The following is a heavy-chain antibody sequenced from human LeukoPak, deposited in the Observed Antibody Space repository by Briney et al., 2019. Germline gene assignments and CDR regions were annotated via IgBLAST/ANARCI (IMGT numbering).Heavy chain of an antibody. CDR3: AKTAGIAAAADFDY. Sequence: GGSLRLSCAASGFTFSNYGMSWVRQAPGKGLEWVSSISGSGDSTYYADSVKGRFTISRDNSKNTLYLQMNSLRAEDTAVYYCAKTAGIAAAADFDYWGQGTLVTVSS. J-gene: IGHJ4*02. V-gene: IGHV3-23*01. D-gene: IGHD6-13*01. CDR2: ISGSGDST. CDR1: GFTFSNYG.